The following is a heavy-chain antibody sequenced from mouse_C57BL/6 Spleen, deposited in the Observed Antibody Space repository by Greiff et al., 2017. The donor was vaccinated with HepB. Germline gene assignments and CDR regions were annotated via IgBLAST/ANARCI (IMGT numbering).Heavy chain of an antibody. CDR2: ISDGGSYT. CDR3: ARDYYGTPFAY. V-gene: IGHV5-4*03. CDR1: GFTFSSYA. Sequence: DVKLQESGGGLVKPGGSLKLSCAASGFTFSSYAMSWVRQTPEKRLEWVATISDGGSYTYYPDNVKGRFTISRDNAKNNLYLQMSHLKSEDTAMYYCARDYYGTPFAYWGQGTLVTVSA. J-gene: IGHJ3*01. D-gene: IGHD1-1*01.